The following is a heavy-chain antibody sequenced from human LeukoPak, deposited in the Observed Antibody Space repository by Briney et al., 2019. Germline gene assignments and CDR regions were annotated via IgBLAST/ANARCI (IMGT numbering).Heavy chain of an antibody. Sequence: SQTLSLTCAISGDSVSSNSAAWNWIRQSPSRGLEWLGRTYCRSKWYNGYAVSVKSRITINPDTSKNQFSLQLNSVTPEDTAVYYCARESIAVAGFRYFDYWGQGTLVTVSS. D-gene: IGHD6-19*01. CDR2: TYCRSKWYN. CDR1: GDSVSSNSAA. V-gene: IGHV6-1*01. CDR3: ARESIAVAGFRYFDY. J-gene: IGHJ4*02.